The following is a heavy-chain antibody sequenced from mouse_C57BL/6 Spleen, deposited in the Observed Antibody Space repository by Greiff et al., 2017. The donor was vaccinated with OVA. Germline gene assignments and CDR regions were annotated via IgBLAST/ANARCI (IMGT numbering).Heavy chain of an antibody. CDR2: ISYSGST. CDR3: ARAYGSSFWYFDV. Sequence: EVQLQESGPGLAKPSQTLSLTCSVTGYSITSDYWNWIRKFPGHKLEYMGYISYSGSTYYNPSLKSRISITRDTSKNQYYLQLNSVTTEDTATYYGARAYGSSFWYFDVWGTGTTVTVSS. V-gene: IGHV3-8*01. J-gene: IGHJ1*03. CDR1: GYSITSDY. D-gene: IGHD1-1*01.